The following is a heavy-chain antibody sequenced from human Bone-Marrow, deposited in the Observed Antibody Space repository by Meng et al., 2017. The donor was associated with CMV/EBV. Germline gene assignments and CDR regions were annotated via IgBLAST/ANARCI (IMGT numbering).Heavy chain of an antibody. V-gene: IGHV4-59*01. D-gene: IGHD6-6*01. J-gene: IGHJ4*02. CDR2: IYYSGST. CDR3: ARDLSFVSGSSGF. CDR1: GGSISSYY. Sequence: SETLSLTCTVSGGSISSYYWSWIRQPPGKGLEWIGYIYYSGSTNYNPSLKSRVTISVDTSKNQFSLKLSSVTAADTAVYYCARDLSFVSGSSGFWGRGTLVTVSS.